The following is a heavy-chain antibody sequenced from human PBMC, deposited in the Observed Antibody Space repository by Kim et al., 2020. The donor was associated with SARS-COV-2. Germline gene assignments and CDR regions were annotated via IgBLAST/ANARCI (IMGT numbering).Heavy chain of an antibody. Sequence: GGSLRLSCAASGFTFDDYGMSWVRQAPGKGLEWVSGINWNGGSTGYADSVKGRFTISRDNAKNSLYLQMNSLRAEDTALYYCARGLTAGHLPAFDYWGQGALVTVSS. CDR1: GFTFDDYG. CDR2: INWNGGST. D-gene: IGHD6-13*01. J-gene: IGHJ4*02. V-gene: IGHV3-20*04. CDR3: ARGLTAGHLPAFDY.